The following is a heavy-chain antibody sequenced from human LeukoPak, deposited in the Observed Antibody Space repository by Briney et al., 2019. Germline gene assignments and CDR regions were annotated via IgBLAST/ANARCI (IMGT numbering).Heavy chain of an antibody. D-gene: IGHD3-10*01. CDR2: ISRSSSYI. Sequence: GGSLSLSCAASGFTFSSYEMNWVRQAPGKGLEWVSSISRSSSYIYYADSMKGRFTISRDNAKNSLDLQMHSLRAEDTAVYYCARGSTVVRGVSPAGDYWGQGTLVTVSS. CDR3: ARGSTVVRGVSPAGDY. V-gene: IGHV3-21*01. J-gene: IGHJ4*02. CDR1: GFTFSSYE.